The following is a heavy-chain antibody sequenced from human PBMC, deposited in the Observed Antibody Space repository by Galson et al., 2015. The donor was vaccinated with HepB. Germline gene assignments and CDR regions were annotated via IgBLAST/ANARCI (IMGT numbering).Heavy chain of an antibody. D-gene: IGHD1-26*01. CDR2: VKSDGSKT. CDR3: AGLGGTYTTDV. J-gene: IGHJ6*02. CDR1: GFTLNTYW. Sequence: SLRLSCAASGFTLNTYWIHWVRQVPGKGLMWVSRVKSDGSKTGYADSVEGRFIVFRDNARNTVWLQMSSLRVEDTAVYYCAGLGGTYTTDVWGQGTTVTVSS. V-gene: IGHV3-74*01.